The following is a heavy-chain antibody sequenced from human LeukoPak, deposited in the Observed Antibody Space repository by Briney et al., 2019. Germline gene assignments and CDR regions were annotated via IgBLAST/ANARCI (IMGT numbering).Heavy chain of an antibody. CDR3: AKYEGTGKGYLGP. CDR1: GFTFSTSW. V-gene: IGHV3-7*03. J-gene: IGHJ5*02. Sequence: GGSLRLSCTASGFTFSTSWMTWVRQAPGKGLEWVALINQDGSKNNYVDSVKGRFIISRDNAKSSLFLQMNSLRAEDMAVYYCAKYEGTGKGYLGPWGQGTLVTVSS. D-gene: IGHD5-18*01. CDR2: INQDGSKN.